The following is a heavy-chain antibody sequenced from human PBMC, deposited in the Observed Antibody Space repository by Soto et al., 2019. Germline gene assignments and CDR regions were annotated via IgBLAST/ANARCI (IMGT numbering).Heavy chain of an antibody. V-gene: IGHV4-34*01. CDR3: ARAGGSPFEYYYHYYFLAV. CDR2: INHSGST. CDR1: GGSFSGYY. D-gene: IGHD5-12*01. Sequence: SETLSLTCAVYGGSFSGYYWSWIRQPPGKGLEWIGEINHSGSTNYNPSLKSRVTISVDTSKNQFSLKLSSVTAADTAVYYCARAGGSPFEYYYHYYFLAVWGKGTTVTGSS. J-gene: IGHJ6*03.